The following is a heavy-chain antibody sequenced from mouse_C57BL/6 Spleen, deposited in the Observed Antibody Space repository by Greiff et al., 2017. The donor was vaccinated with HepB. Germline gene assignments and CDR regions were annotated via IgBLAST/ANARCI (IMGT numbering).Heavy chain of an antibody. Sequence: VQLQQPGAELVMPGASVKLSCKASGYTFTSYWMHWVKQRPGQGLEWIGEIDPSDSYTNYNQKFKGKSTLTVDKSSSTAYMQLSSLTSEDSAVYYCARGGTTVEYYFDYWGQGTSVTVSS. CDR1: GYTFTSYW. J-gene: IGHJ4*01. CDR2: IDPSDSYT. V-gene: IGHV1-69*01. CDR3: ARGGTTVEYYFDY. D-gene: IGHD1-1*01.